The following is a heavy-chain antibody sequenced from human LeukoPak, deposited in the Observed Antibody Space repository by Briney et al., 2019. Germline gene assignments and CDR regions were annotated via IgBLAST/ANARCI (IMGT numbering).Heavy chain of an antibody. CDR2: ISSSSSYI. CDR1: GFTFSSYS. Sequence: PGGSLRLSCAASGFTFSSYSMNWVRQAPGKGLEWVSSISSSSSYIYYADSVKGRFTISRDNAKNSLYLQMNSLRAEDTAVYYCARATNYHYDSSGYPPFDYWGQGTLVTVSS. J-gene: IGHJ4*02. V-gene: IGHV3-21*01. D-gene: IGHD3-22*01. CDR3: ARATNYHYDSSGYPPFDY.